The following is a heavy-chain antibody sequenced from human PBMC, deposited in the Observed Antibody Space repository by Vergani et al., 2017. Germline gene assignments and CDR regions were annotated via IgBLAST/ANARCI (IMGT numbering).Heavy chain of an antibody. Sequence: QVQMQESGPGLVKTSETLSLTCSASGAPISYWCWSWLRQPAGKGLEWIGRLCPSGSTNYKPSLKSRVTMSIDTSKNQFSLKLSSVTAADTAVYYCARGGSSSWYCDYWGQGTLVTVSS. J-gene: IGHJ4*02. CDR2: LCPSGST. D-gene: IGHD6-13*01. V-gene: IGHV4-4*07. CDR3: ARGGSSSWYCDY. CDR1: GAPISYWC.